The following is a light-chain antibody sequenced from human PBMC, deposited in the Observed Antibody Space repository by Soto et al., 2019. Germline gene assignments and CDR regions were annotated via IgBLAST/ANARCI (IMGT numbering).Light chain of an antibody. V-gene: IGLV2-11*01. Sequence: QSALTQPRSVSGSPGQSVTISCTGTSSDFGGYNSVSWYQQHPDKAPKFMIYDVSKRPSGVPDRFSGSKSGNTASLTISGLQAEDEADYYCCSYAGSDTHYVFGTGTKVTVL. J-gene: IGLJ1*01. CDR2: DVS. CDR1: SSDFGGYNS. CDR3: CSYAGSDTHYV.